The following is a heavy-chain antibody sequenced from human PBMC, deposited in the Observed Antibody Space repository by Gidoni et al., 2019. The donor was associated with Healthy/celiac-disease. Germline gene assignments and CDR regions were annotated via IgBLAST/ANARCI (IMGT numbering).Heavy chain of an antibody. CDR2: INTNTGNP. CDR3: ARRDEGTTVTTENFKWFDP. J-gene: IGHJ5*02. CDR1: GYTFTSYA. D-gene: IGHD4-17*01. Sequence: QVQLVPSGSELKKPGASVKVSCKASGYTFTSYAMNWVRQAPGQGLEWMGWINTNTGNPTYAQGFTGRFVFSLDTSVSTAYLQISSLKAEDTAVYYCARRDEGTTVTTENFKWFDPWGQGTLVTVSS. V-gene: IGHV7-4-1*02.